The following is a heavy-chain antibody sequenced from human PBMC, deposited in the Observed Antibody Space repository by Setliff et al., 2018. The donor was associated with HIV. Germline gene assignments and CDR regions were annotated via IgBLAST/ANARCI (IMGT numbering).Heavy chain of an antibody. CDR2: IGSSSSPI. CDR1: GFTLSSYS. V-gene: IGHV3-48*01. D-gene: IGHD6-13*01. Sequence: GGSLRLSCEASGFTLSSYSMNWVRQAPGKGLEWVSYIGSSSSPIYYADSVKGRFTISRDNAKNSLYLQMNSLRAEDTAVYYCARDGLLVYSSSWYFQHWGQGTLVTVSS. J-gene: IGHJ1*01. CDR3: ARDGLLVYSSSWYFQH.